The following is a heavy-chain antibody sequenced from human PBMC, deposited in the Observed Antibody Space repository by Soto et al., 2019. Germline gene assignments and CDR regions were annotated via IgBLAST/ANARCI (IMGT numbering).Heavy chain of an antibody. CDR1: EFTFANAW. J-gene: IGHJ4*02. CDR3: TSLYYGH. V-gene: IGHV3-15*01. CDR2: IKSKADGGTT. D-gene: IGHD4-17*01. Sequence: GGSLRLSCAASEFTFANAWISWVRQAPGKGLEWVGRIKSKADGGTTDYAAPVKGRFTISRDESQNTLYLQMNSLKTEDTSVYYCTSLYYGHWGQGTLVTVSS.